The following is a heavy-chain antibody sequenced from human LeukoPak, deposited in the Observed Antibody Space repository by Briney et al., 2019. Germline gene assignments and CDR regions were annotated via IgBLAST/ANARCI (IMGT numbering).Heavy chain of an antibody. CDR1: AYSVRSDA. V-gene: IGHV3-23*01. Sequence: GGSLRLSCAASAYSVRSDAMRWVRQAGGKGLEWVSAISGSGGSTYYADSVKGRFTISRDNSKNTLYLQMSSLRAEDTAVYYCAKPKDNYLYCFDYWGQGTLVTVSS. CDR3: AKPKDNYLYCFDY. J-gene: IGHJ4*02. D-gene: IGHD1-20*01. CDR2: ISGSGGST.